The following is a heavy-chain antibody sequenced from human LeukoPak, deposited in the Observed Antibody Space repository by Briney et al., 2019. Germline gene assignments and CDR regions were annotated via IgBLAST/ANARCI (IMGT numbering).Heavy chain of an antibody. CDR3: ARHKTDGTYPLDY. V-gene: IGHV4-59*08. D-gene: IGHD1-26*01. CDR2: IHYSGST. J-gene: IGHJ4*02. CDR1: GGSMNAYF. Sequence: SETLSLTCTVSGGSMNAYFWSWIRQPPGKGLEWIGHIHYSGSTTCNPSLKSRVTISVDVSKNQFSLKLSSVTAADTAVYYCARHKTDGTYPLDYWGQGTLVTVSS.